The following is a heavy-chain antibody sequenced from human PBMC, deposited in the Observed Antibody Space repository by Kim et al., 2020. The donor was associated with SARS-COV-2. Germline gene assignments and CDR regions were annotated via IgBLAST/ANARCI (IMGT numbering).Heavy chain of an antibody. D-gene: IGHD5-12*01. CDR1: GFTVSTYY. CDR3: TRGPSSSGPYDL. Sequence: GGSLRLSCEASGFTVSTYYMNWVRQVPGKGLEWVSVVYTTGSSYYADSVRGRFSVTRDTSSNTMFLQRDGLGSEDTAMYYCTRGPSSSGPYDLWSRGTRVTV. J-gene: IGHJ5*02. V-gene: IGHV3-53*01. CDR2: VYTTGSS.